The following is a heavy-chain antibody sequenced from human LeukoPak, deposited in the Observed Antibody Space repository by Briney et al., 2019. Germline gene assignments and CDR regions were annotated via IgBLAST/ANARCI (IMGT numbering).Heavy chain of an antibody. D-gene: IGHD1-26*01. V-gene: IGHV4-34*01. J-gene: IGHJ5*02. Sequence: SETLSLTCAVYGGSFSGYYWSWIRQPPGKGLEWIGEINHSGSTNYNPSLKSRVTISVDTSKNQFSLKLSSVTAADTAVYYCASTSYGGSYYVSWGQGTLVTVSS. CDR3: ASTSYGGSYYVS. CDR1: GGSFSGYY. CDR2: INHSGST.